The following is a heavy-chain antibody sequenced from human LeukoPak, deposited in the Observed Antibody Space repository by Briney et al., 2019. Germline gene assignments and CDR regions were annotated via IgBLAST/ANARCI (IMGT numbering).Heavy chain of an antibody. CDR2: IKPDENEK. CDR1: GFTFSSYW. CDR3: ARSPDGFDY. D-gene: IGHD1-14*01. V-gene: IGHV3-7*01. Sequence: GGSRRLSCAASGFTFSSYWMSWVRQAPGKGLEWVANIKPDENEKYYVDSVKGRFTISRDNAKNSLYLQMNSLRAEDTAVYYCARSPDGFDYWGQGALVTVSS. J-gene: IGHJ4*02.